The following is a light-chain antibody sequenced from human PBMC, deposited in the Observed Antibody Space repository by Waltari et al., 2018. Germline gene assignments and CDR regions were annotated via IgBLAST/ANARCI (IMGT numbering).Light chain of an antibody. V-gene: IGKV1-39*01. Sequence: DIHMTQYPSSLSASVGDRVTISCRASQNVANSFNWYQQKPGNAPTLLFYGESGLHSWVPSRFSGSGFGSDFTLTISNLQPEDFATYYCQQCFELPHTFGRGTRLELK. CDR2: GES. CDR3: QQCFELPHT. CDR1: QNVANS. J-gene: IGKJ2*01.